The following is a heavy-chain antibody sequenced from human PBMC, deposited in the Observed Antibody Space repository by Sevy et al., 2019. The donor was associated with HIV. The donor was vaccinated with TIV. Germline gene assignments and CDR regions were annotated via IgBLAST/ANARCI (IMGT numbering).Heavy chain of an antibody. CDR3: VRAIAADASL. V-gene: IGHV3-7*01. CDR1: GFTLNSYW. J-gene: IGHJ4*02. D-gene: IGHD6-13*01. CDR2: IKQDGSVK. Sequence: GGSLRLSCAASGFTLNSYWMSWVRQAPGKGLEWVANIKQDGSVKYYVDSVKGRFTISRDNARNLVYLQMSSLTAEDTGLYYCVRAIAADASLWGQGTLVTVSS.